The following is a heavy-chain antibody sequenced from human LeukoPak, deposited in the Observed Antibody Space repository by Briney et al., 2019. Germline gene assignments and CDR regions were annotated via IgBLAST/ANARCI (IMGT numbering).Heavy chain of an antibody. D-gene: IGHD5-18*01. CDR3: ARDSYSYGRH. V-gene: IGHV4-4*02. Sequence: PSETLSLTCAVSGGSISSSNWWSWVRQPPGKGLEWIGEIYHSGSTNYNPSLKCRVTISVDTSKNQFSLKLSSVTAADTAVYYCARDSYSYGRHWGQGTLVTVSS. CDR2: IYHSGST. CDR1: GGSISSSNW. J-gene: IGHJ4*02.